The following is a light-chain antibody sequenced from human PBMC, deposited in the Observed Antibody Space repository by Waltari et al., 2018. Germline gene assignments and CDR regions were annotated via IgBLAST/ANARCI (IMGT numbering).Light chain of an antibody. Sequence: DIVMTQSPDSLAVSLGERATINCKSSQSVLYSSNNKNYLAWYQQKPGQPPRLLIYWASTRESGVPDRFSGSGSGKDFTLTISSLQAEDVAVYYCQQYYDLPITFGQGTRLDIK. CDR3: QQYYDLPIT. J-gene: IGKJ5*01. V-gene: IGKV4-1*01. CDR2: WAS. CDR1: QSVLYSSNNKNY.